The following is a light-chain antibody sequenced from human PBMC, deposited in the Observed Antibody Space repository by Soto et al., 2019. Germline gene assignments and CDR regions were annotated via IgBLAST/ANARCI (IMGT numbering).Light chain of an antibody. CDR1: QGISSY. CDR3: QQYYSYPIT. Sequence: AILMPQSPSSFSASTGDRVTITCRASQGISSYLAWYQQKPGKAPKLLIYAASTLQSGVPSRFSGSGSGTDFTLTISCLQSEDFATYYCQQYYSYPITFGQGTRLEIK. V-gene: IGKV1-8*01. J-gene: IGKJ5*01. CDR2: AAS.